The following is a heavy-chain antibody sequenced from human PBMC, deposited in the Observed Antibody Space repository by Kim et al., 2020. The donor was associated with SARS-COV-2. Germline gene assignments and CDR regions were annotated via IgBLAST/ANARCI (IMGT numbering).Heavy chain of an antibody. V-gene: IGHV3-74*01. CDR2: ITDTGSTQ. Sequence: GGSLRLSCAASGFNFRNYFMNWVRQAPGKGPVWISRITDTGSTQNYADSVKGRFTISRDNTKNTLDLEMTSLRAEDTAIYYCARDGEFSNHDWYFALWGRGTLLTV. D-gene: IGHD3-10*01. CDR1: GFNFRNYF. J-gene: IGHJ2*01. CDR3: ARDGEFSNHDWYFAL.